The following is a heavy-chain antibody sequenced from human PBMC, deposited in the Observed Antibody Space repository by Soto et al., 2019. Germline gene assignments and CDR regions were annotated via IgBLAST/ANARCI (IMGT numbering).Heavy chain of an antibody. V-gene: IGHV1-69*13. CDR2: IIPILGAP. CDR1: GGTFSSNA. CDR3: ARDKDVAIVPAAEFYYSYDMDV. J-gene: IGHJ6*02. D-gene: IGHD2-2*01. Sequence: SVKVSCKASGGTFSSNAISWVRQALGQGLEWLGGIIPILGAPKYAQKFQGRVTIIADESTSTVIMELSSLRSEDTAVYYCARDKDVAIVPAAEFYYSYDMDVWGQGSTVTVSS.